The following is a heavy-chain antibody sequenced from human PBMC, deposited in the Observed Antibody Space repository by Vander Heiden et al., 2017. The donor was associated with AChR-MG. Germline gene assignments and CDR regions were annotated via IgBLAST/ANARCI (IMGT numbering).Heavy chain of an antibody. V-gene: IGHV3-30-3*01. CDR2: ISYDGSNK. J-gene: IGHJ4*02. D-gene: IGHD1-20*01. Sequence: QVQLVESGGGVVQPGRSLRLSCAASRFTFSRYAMHWFRQAPGKGLEWVAVISYDGSNKYYADSVKGRFTISRDNSKNTLYLQMNSLRAEDTAVYYCAREALTGPFDYWGQGTLVTVSS. CDR3: AREALTGPFDY. CDR1: RFTFSRYA.